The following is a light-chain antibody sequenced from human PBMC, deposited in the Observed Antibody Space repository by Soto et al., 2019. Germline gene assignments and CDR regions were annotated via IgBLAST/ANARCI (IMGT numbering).Light chain of an antibody. CDR2: DVS. V-gene: IGLV2-14*01. CDR1: SSDVGGYNY. Sequence: QSVLTQPASVSGSPGQSITISCTGTSSDVGGYNYVSWYQQHPGKAPKLMIYDVSNRPSGVSNRFSGSKSGNTASLTISGRQAEDEADYYCSSYTSSSTLNYVFGTGTKVTVL. CDR3: SSYTSSSTLNYV. J-gene: IGLJ1*01.